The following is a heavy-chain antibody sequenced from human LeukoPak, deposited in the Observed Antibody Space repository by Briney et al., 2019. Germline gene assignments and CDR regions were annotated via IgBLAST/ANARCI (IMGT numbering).Heavy chain of an antibody. J-gene: IGHJ6*02. CDR3: AREYYYDSSGYPPPYYGMDV. CDR1: GFTFSTYA. V-gene: IGHV3-21*01. CDR2: ISSSSSYI. D-gene: IGHD3-22*01. Sequence: GGSLRLSCAASGFTFSTYAMTWVRQAPGKGLEWVSSISSSSSYIYYADSVKGRFTIPRDNAKSSLYLQMNSLRAEDTAVYYCAREYYYDSSGYPPPYYGMDVWGQGTTVTVSS.